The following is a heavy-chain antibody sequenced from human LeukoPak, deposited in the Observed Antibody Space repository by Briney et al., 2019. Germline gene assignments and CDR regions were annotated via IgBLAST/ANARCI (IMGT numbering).Heavy chain of an antibody. D-gene: IGHD5-18*01. V-gene: IGHV3-7*01. J-gene: IGHJ4*02. Sequence: GGSLRLSCAASGFTFSSYWMRWVRQAPGKGLEWVANIKQDGSDKYYVDSVKGRFTISRDNAKNSLYLQMNSLRAEDTAVYYCASYSGYSYGLDDYWGQGILVSVSS. CDR2: IKQDGSDK. CDR3: ASYSGYSYGLDDY. CDR1: GFTFSSYW.